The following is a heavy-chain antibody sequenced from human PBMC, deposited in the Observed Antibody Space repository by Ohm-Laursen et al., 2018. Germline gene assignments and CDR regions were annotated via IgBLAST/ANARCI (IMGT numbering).Heavy chain of an antibody. D-gene: IGHD5-12*01. CDR1: GFSFSSFT. V-gene: IGHV3-21*01. J-gene: IGHJ6*02. Sequence: SLRLSCAASGFSFSSFTMNWGRQAPGKGLEWVSSISSSSSYIYYADSVKGRFTISRDNAKNSLYLQMNSLRAEDTAVYYCARDVAHGGYGFGMDVWGQGTTVTVSS. CDR3: ARDVAHGGYGFGMDV. CDR2: ISSSSSYI.